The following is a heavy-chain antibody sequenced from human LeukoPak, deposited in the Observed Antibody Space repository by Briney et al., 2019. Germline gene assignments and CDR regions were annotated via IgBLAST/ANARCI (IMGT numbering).Heavy chain of an antibody. J-gene: IGHJ4*02. CDR3: ASASSHRIAAGGDY. CDR2: INSDGSSR. V-gene: IGHV3-74*01. Sequence: PGGSLRLSCAASGFTFSSYWMHWVRQAPGKGLVWVSRINSDGSSRNYADSVKGRFTISGDNAKNTVYLQMNSLRAEDTAVYYCASASSHRIAAGGDYWGQGTLVTVSS. D-gene: IGHD6-13*01. CDR1: GFTFSSYW.